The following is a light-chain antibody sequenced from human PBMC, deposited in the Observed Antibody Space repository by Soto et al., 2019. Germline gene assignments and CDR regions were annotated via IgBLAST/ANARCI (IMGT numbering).Light chain of an antibody. CDR3: FSYAGNNYYV. CDR1: SSDVGAYNY. V-gene: IGLV2-8*01. J-gene: IGLJ1*01. Sequence: QSALTQPPSASGSPGQSVTISCTGTSSDVGAYNYVSWYQQHTGKAPKLVIYEVNMRPSGIPDRFSGSKSDNTASLTVSRLQAEDEADYYCFSYAGNNYYVFGAGTKVTVL. CDR2: EVN.